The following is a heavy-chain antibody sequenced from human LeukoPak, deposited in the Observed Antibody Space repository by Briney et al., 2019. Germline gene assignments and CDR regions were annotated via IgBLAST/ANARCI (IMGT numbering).Heavy chain of an antibody. CDR3: ARDPNLRYDWFDP. D-gene: IGHD4-17*01. Sequence: ASVRVSCKASGYTFTGYYMHWVRQAPGQGLEWMGWINPNSGGTNYAQKFQGRVTMTRDTSISTAYMELSRLRSDDTAVYYCARDPNLRYDWFDPWGQGTLVTVSS. CDR1: GYTFTGYY. V-gene: IGHV1-2*02. CDR2: INPNSGGT. J-gene: IGHJ5*02.